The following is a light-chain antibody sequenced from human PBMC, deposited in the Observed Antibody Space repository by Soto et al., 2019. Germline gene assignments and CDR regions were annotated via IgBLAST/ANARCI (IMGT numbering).Light chain of an antibody. CDR3: QHYGVSLWT. CDR1: QSVSSSH. CDR2: TAS. V-gene: IGKV3-20*01. Sequence: EVVLTQSPGTLSLSPGERGTLSCRASQSVSSSHIAWYQQRPGQAPRLLIYTASSRATGIPERFSGSGSGTDFTLTITRLEPEDFAVYYCQHYGVSLWTFGQGTKVDIK. J-gene: IGKJ1*01.